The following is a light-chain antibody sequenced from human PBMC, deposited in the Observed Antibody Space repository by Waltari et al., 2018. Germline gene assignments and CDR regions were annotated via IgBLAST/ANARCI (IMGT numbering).Light chain of an antibody. CDR2: DVT. Sequence: QSALTQPASVSGSPGQSITISCTETGSDIGGFKFVSWYQQLPGSAPRLMIYDVTFRPSGISSRFSGSKSGNPASLTISGLQAEDEAVYSCSSNTGCGLVFGGGTQLTVL. V-gene: IGLV2-14*03. J-gene: IGLJ2*01. CDR3: SSNTGCGLV. CDR1: GSDIGGFKF.